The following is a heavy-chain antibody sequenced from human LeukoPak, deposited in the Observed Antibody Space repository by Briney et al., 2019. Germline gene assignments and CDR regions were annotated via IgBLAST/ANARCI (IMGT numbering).Heavy chain of an antibody. CDR1: GFTFSSYS. D-gene: IGHD1-7*01. J-gene: IGHJ4*02. CDR3: ARDLRMETTSGY. Sequence: GGSLRLSCAASGFTFSSYSMNWVRQAPGKGLEWVSSISSSSTCMYYADSVKGRFTISRDNAKNSLYLQMNSLKTEDTAVYWCARDLRMETTSGYWGQGTLVTVSS. V-gene: IGHV3-21*04. CDR2: ISSSSTCM.